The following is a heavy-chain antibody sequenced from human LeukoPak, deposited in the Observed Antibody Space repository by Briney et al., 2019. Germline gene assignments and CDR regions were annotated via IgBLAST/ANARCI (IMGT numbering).Heavy chain of an antibody. V-gene: IGHV4-39*07. J-gene: IGHJ3*02. CDR1: GGSISSSSYY. D-gene: IGHD6-6*01. CDR3: ARGGRNIAARSKSFDI. CDR2: INHSGST. Sequence: PSETLSLTCTVSGGSISSSSYYWGWIRQPPGKGLEWIGEINHSGSTNYNPSLKSRVTISVDTSKNQFSLKLSSVTAADTAVYYCARGGRNIAARSKSFDIWGQGAMVTVSS.